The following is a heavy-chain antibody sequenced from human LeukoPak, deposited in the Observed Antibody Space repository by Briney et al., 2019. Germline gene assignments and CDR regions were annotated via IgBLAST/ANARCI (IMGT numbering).Heavy chain of an antibody. V-gene: IGHV3-30-3*01. CDR2: ISYDGSNK. Sequence: GGSLRLSCAASGFTFSSYAMHWVRQAPGKGLEWVAVISYDGSNKYYADSVKGRFTISRDNSKNTLYLQMNSLRAEDTAVYYCARDPVTQYYSDYWGQGTLVTVSS. CDR3: ARDPVTQYYSDY. CDR1: GFTFSSYA. D-gene: IGHD4-17*01. J-gene: IGHJ4*02.